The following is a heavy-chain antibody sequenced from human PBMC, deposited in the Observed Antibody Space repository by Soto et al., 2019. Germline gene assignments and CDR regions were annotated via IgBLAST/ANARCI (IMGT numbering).Heavy chain of an antibody. Sequence: ASVKVSCKASGGTFSSYTISWVRQAPGQGLEWMGRIIPILGIANYAQKFQGRVTITADKSTSTAYMELSSLRSEDTAVYYCARKGAPADEKDKDAFDIWGQGTMVTVSS. CDR3: ARKGAPADEKDKDAFDI. CDR1: GGTFSSYT. J-gene: IGHJ3*02. CDR2: IIPILGIA. V-gene: IGHV1-69*02.